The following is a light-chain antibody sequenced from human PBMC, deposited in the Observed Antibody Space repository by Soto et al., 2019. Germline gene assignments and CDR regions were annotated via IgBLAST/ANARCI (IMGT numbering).Light chain of an antibody. CDR3: VLYMGSGISV. V-gene: IGLV8-61*01. Sequence: QTVVTQEPSFSVSPGGTVTLTCGLTSGSVSTTYSPSWYQQTPGQAPRTLIYSTNTRSSGVPDRFSGSILGDKAALTITGAQADDESDYYCVLYMGSGISVFSGGTKVTVL. CDR1: SGSVSTTYS. J-gene: IGLJ3*02. CDR2: STN.